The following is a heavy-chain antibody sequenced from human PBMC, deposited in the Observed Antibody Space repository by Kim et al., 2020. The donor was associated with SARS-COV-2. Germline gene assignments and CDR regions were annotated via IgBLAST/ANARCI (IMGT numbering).Heavy chain of an antibody. D-gene: IGHD7-27*01. CDR3: ARDLGSDNWGGYYYYGMDV. V-gene: IGHV3-21*01. CDR2: ISSSSSYI. CDR1: GFTFSSYS. Sequence: GGSLRLSCAASGFTFSSYSMNWVRQAPGKGLEWVSSISSSSSYIYYADSVKGRFTISRDNAKNSLYLQMNSLRAEDTAVYYCARDLGSDNWGGYYYYGMDVWGQWPTVTVSS. J-gene: IGHJ6*02.